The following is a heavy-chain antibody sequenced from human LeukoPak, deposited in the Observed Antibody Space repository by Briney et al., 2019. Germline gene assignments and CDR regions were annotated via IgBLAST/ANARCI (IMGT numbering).Heavy chain of an antibody. CDR2: INHSGST. J-gene: IGHJ5*02. V-gene: IGHV4-34*01. Sequence: ASETLSLTCAVSGGSFSGYYWSWIRQPPGKGLEWIGEINHSGSTNYNPSLKSRVTISVDTSKNQFSLKLSSVTAADTAVYYCARGIYYDSSGYYGWFDPWGQGTLVTVSS. D-gene: IGHD3-22*01. CDR1: GGSFSGYY. CDR3: ARGIYYDSSGYYGWFDP.